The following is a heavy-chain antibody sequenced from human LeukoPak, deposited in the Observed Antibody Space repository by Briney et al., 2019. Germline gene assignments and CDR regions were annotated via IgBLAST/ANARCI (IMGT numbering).Heavy chain of an antibody. CDR2: ISSSSSYT. CDR3: ARDRGYSSDDY. CDR1: GFTFSSYA. J-gene: IGHJ4*02. Sequence: GGSLRLSCAASGFTFSSYAMSWVRQAPGKGLEWVSSISSSSSYTYYADSVKGRFTISRDNAKNSLYLQMNSLRAEDTAVYYCARDRGYSSDDYWGQGTLVTVSS. V-gene: IGHV3-21*01. D-gene: IGHD4-11*01.